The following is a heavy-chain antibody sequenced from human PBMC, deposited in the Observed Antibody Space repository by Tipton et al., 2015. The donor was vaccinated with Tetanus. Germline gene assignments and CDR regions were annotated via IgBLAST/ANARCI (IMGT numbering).Heavy chain of an antibody. Sequence: SLRLSCVASGFTFSSYGMNWVRQAPGKGLEWVAIISDDGIHQYYVDSVKGRFTISRDSSKNTLYLQMNSLRAEDTAVYYCAREADCSGGSCFSGDFDNWGQGTQVTVSS. V-gene: IGHV3-30*03. CDR2: ISDDGIHQ. CDR1: GFTFSSYG. D-gene: IGHD2-15*01. J-gene: IGHJ4*02. CDR3: AREADCSGGSCFSGDFDN.